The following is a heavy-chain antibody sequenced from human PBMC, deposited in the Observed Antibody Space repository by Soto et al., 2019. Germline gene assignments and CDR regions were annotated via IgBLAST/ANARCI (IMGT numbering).Heavy chain of an antibody. J-gene: IGHJ4*02. Sequence: QVQLVESGGGVVQPGRSLRLSCAASGFTFSSYVMHWVRQAPGKGLEWVAVISYDGSNKYYADSVKGRFTISRDNSKNTLYLQMNSLRAEDTAVYYCAKPYYYGSGSPFDYWGQGTLVTVSS. D-gene: IGHD3-10*01. CDR3: AKPYYYGSGSPFDY. CDR1: GFTFSSYV. CDR2: ISYDGSNK. V-gene: IGHV3-30*18.